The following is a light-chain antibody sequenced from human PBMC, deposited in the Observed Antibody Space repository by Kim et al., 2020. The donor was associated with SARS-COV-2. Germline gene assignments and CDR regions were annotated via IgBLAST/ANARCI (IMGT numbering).Light chain of an antibody. CDR2: AAS. Sequence: DIQMTQSPSSLSASVGDRVTITCRASQGIYKYLAWYQQKPGEVPKLLIYAASTLQSGVPSRFRGSGSGTYFTLTINSLQPEDVATYYCQKYDSAPYTFGQGTKLEI. CDR1: QGIYKY. V-gene: IGKV1-27*01. J-gene: IGKJ2*01. CDR3: QKYDSAPYT.